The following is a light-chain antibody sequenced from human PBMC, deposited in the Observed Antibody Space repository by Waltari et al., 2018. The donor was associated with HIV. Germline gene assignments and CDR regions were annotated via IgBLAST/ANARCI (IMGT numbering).Light chain of an antibody. V-gene: IGLV2-23*02. CDR1: SSDVDGYNF. J-gene: IGLJ3*02. Sequence: QSALTQPASVSGSPGQSITISCTGTSSDVDGYNFVSWYQQHPGKAPKLIIFDVFKRPSGVSVRVSGSKSGNTASLTISGLQSEDEADYYCCSYAGSRTWVFGGGTKVTVL. CDR2: DVF. CDR3: CSYAGSRTWV.